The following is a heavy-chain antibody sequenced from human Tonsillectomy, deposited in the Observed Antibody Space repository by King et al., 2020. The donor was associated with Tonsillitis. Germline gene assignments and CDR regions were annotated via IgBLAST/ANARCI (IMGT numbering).Heavy chain of an antibody. J-gene: IGHJ4*02. CDR1: GFTFSSYA. D-gene: IGHD6-6*01. CDR3: AKDQFATRPDY. V-gene: IGHV3-23*04. CDR2: ISGDGGNT. Sequence: EVQLVESGGSLVQPGGSLRVSCAASGFTFSSYAMSWVRQGPGKGLEWVSGISGDGGNTYYADSVKGRFTISRDNSKNTLYLQMNSLRAEDTAIYYCAKDQFATRPDYWGQGILVTVSS.